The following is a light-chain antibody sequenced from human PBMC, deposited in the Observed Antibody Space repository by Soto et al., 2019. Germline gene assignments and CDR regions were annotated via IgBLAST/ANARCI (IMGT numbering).Light chain of an antibody. V-gene: IGKV1-39*01. Sequence: DIQMTQSPSSLSASVGDRVTITCRASQSISSYLNWYQQKPGKAPKLLIYAASSLQSAVPSRFSGSGSGTDFTLTISSLQPEDFAPYYCQQSYSTPRYTFGQGTKLQIK. CDR2: AAS. CDR1: QSISSY. J-gene: IGKJ2*01. CDR3: QQSYSTPRYT.